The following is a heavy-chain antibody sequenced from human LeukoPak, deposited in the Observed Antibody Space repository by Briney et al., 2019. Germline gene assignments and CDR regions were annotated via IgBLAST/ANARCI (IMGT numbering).Heavy chain of an antibody. Sequence: GGSLTLSGAASGFTVSSYYMSWVRQAPGKGLEWVSVIYSGGSTYYADSVKGRFTISRDNSKSTLYLQMNSLRAEDTAVYYCARDRGCGDCYPPANDAFDIWGQGTMVTVSS. CDR1: GFTVSSYY. CDR2: IYSGGST. J-gene: IGHJ3*02. CDR3: ARDRGCGDCYPPANDAFDI. V-gene: IGHV3-66*01. D-gene: IGHD2-21*02.